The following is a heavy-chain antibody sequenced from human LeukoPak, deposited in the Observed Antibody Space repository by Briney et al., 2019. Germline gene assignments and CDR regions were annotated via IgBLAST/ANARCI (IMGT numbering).Heavy chain of an antibody. D-gene: IGHD4-17*01. J-gene: IGHJ5*02. V-gene: IGHV4-30-4*01. CDR2: IYYGGST. CDR1: GGSISSGDYY. Sequence: PSETLSLTCTVSGGSISSGDYYWSWIRQPPGKGLEWIGYIYYGGSTYYNPSLKSRVTISVDTSKNQFSLKLSSVTAADTAVYYCARDAHDYGDYGWFDPWGQGTLVTVSS. CDR3: ARDAHDYGDYGWFDP.